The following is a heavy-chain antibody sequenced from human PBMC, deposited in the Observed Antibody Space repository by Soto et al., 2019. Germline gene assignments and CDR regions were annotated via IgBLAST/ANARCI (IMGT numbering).Heavy chain of an antibody. CDR1: GGSFSGYY. J-gene: IGHJ4*02. V-gene: IGHV4-34*01. Sequence: SETLSLTCAVYGGSFSGYYWSWIRQPPGKGLEWIGEINHSGSTNYNPSLKSRVTISVDTSKNQFSLKLSSVTAADTAVYYCAREARYSSSPAYFDYWGQGTLVTVSS. CDR2: INHSGST. CDR3: AREARYSSSPAYFDY. D-gene: IGHD6-6*01.